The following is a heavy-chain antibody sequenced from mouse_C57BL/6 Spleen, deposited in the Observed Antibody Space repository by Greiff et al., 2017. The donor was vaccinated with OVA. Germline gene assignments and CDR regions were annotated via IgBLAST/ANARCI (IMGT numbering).Heavy chain of an antibody. D-gene: IGHD1-1*01. CDR1: GYTFTSYW. CDR2: IHPNSGST. Sequence: VQLQQPGAELVKPGASVKLSCKASGYTFTSYWMHWVKQRPGQGLEWIGMIHPNSGSTNYNEKFKSKATLTVDNSYSTAYRQLSSLTSEDSAVYYCGREVDYYGSKDAMDYCGKGTSVTVSS. CDR3: GREVDYYGSKDAMDY. V-gene: IGHV1-64*01. J-gene: IGHJ4*01.